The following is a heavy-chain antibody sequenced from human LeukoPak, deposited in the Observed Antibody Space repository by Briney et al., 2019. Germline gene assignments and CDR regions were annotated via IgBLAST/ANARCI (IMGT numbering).Heavy chain of an antibody. J-gene: IGHJ4*02. CDR1: GFTFSSCA. CDR3: AKDNEIQLWIAASHPRPTFDY. D-gene: IGHD5-18*01. CDR2: ISGSGGST. V-gene: IGHV3-23*01. Sequence: GGSLRLSCAASGFTFSSCAMSWVRQAPGKGLEWVSAISGSGGSTYYADSVKGRFTISRDNSKNTLYLQMNSLRAEDTAVYYCAKDNEIQLWIAASHPRPTFDYWGQGTLVTVSS.